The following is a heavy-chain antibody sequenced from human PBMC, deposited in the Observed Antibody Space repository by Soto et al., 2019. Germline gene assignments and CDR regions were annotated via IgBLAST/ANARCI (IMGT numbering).Heavy chain of an antibody. CDR1: RDTLNTNA. J-gene: IGHJ6*02. V-gene: IGHV1-69*01. Sequence: QVQLVQSGAEVKKPGSSVKVSCKTSRDTLNTNALNWVRQAPGQGLEWMGWIIPTFSSRNYAEKFQGSVTITADDSTSTAYMELRSLSFEDTAVYYCARGETYIGVWGQGTTVTVSS. D-gene: IGHD2-15*01. CDR2: IIPTFSSR. CDR3: ARGETYIGV.